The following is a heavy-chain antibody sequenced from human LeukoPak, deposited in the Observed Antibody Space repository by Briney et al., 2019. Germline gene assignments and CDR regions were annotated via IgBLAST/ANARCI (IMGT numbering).Heavy chain of an antibody. D-gene: IGHD3-22*01. Sequence: GGSLRLSCAASGFTFSNYWMSWVRQAPGKGREWVANIKQDGSEKYYADSVKGRFTISRDTAKNSLYLQMNSLRAEDTAVYYCATYSSGNGREFQHWGQGTLVTVSS. CDR3: ATYSSGNGREFQH. J-gene: IGHJ1*01. CDR2: IKQDGSEK. CDR1: GFTFSNYW. V-gene: IGHV3-7*01.